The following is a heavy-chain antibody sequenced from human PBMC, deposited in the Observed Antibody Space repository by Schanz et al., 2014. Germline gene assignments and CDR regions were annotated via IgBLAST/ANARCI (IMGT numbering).Heavy chain of an antibody. D-gene: IGHD3-10*01. Sequence: EVQLVESGGGLVQPGASLRLSCAASGFTFSSHAMSWVRQAPGKGLEWVSTISASGGDTLYADSVKYRFTISRDTSKSTLYLQMNRLRAEDTAVYHCAARSRGLTFYFDSWGQGTLVTVSS. CDR3: AARSRGLTFYFDS. J-gene: IGHJ4*02. V-gene: IGHV3-23*04. CDR2: ISASGGDT. CDR1: GFTFSSHA.